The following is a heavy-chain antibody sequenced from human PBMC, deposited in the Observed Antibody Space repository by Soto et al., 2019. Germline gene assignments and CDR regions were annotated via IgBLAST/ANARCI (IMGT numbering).Heavy chain of an antibody. J-gene: IGHJ5*02. D-gene: IGHD6-19*01. CDR2: ISGSGGST. Sequence: PGGSLRLSCAASGFTFSSYAMSWVRQAPGKGLEWVSAISGSGGSTYYADSVKGRFTISRDNSKNTLYLQMNSLRAEDTAVYYCAKDPIAVAGPHGWFDTWGQGTLVTVSS. CDR3: AKDPIAVAGPHGWFDT. V-gene: IGHV3-23*01. CDR1: GFTFSSYA.